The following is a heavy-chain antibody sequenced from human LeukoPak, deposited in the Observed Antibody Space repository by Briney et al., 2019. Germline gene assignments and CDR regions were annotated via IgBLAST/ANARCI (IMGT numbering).Heavy chain of an antibody. V-gene: IGHV4-39*07. CDR1: GGSISSSSYY. CDR3: AREGVGRNWFDP. CDR2: IYYSGST. Sequence: SETLSLTCTVSGGSISSSSYYWGWLRQPPGKGLEWIGSIYYSGSTYYNPSLKSRVTISVDTSKNQFSLKLSSVTAADTAVYYCAREGVGRNWFDPWGQGTLVTVSS. J-gene: IGHJ5*02. D-gene: IGHD2-15*01.